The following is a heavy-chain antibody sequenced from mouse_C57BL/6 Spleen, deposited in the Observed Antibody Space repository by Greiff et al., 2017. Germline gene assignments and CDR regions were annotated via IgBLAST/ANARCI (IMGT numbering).Heavy chain of an antibody. J-gene: IGHJ4*01. CDR2: IRSKSNNYAT. D-gene: IGHD2-3*01. CDR1: GFSFNTYA. V-gene: IGHV10-1*01. CDR3: VRQDDGYYEVYYAMDY. Sequence: DVQLVESGGGLVQPKGSLKLSCAASGFSFNTYAMNWVRQAPGKGLEWVARIRSKSNNYATYYADSVKDRFTISRDDSESMLYLQMNNLKTEDTAMYYCVRQDDGYYEVYYAMDYWGQGTSVTVSS.